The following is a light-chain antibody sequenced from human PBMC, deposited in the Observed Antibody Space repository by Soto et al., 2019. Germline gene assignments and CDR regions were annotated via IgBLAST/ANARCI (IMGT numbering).Light chain of an antibody. J-gene: IGLJ1*01. Sequence: QSVLTQPPSVSGAPGQRVTISCTGSSSNIGAGYDVHWYQQLPGTAPKLLIYGNSNRPSGVPDRFSGSKSGTSASLAITGLQADDEADYSCQSYDSSPHSVFGTGTKLTVL. CDR3: QSYDSSPHSV. CDR1: SSNIGAGYD. CDR2: GNS. V-gene: IGLV1-40*01.